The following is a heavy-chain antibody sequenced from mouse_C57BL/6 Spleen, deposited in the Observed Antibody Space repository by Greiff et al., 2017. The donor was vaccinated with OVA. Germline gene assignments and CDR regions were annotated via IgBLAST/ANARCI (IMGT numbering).Heavy chain of an antibody. CDR2: IDPSDSYT. D-gene: IGHD2-5*01. CDR3: ARRDYYNNHWYFDV. V-gene: IGHV1-50*01. Sequence: VQLQQPGAELVKPGASVKLSCKASGYTFTSYWMQWVKQRPGQGLEWIGEIDPSDSYTNYNQKFKGKATLTVDTSSSTAYMQLSSLTSEDSAVYYCARRDYYNNHWYFDVWGTGTTVTVSS. CDR1: GYTFTSYW. J-gene: IGHJ1*03.